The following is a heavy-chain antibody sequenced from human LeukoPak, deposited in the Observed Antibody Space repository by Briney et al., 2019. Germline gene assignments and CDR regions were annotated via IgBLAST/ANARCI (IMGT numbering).Heavy chain of an antibody. D-gene: IGHD1-26*01. V-gene: IGHV3-33*06. J-gene: IGHJ5*02. CDR1: GFTFSSYG. Sequence: GSLRLSCAASGFTFSSYGMHWVRQAPGKGLEWVAVIWYDGSNKYYADSVKGRFTISRDNSKNTLYLQMNSLRAEDTAVYYCAKELGVGATGWFDPWGQGTLVTVSS. CDR2: IWYDGSNK. CDR3: AKELGVGATGWFDP.